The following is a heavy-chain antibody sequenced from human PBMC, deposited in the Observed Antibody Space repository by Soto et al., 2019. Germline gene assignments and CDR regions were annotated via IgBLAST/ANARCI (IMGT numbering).Heavy chain of an antibody. D-gene: IGHD3-10*01. J-gene: IGHJ4*02. CDR1: GGPFSSYA. CDR3: ARDPTMVRGNFDY. Sequence: SLKVSCKASGGPFSSYAISWVRQAPGQGLEWMGGIIPIFGTANYAQKFQGRVTITADESTSTAYMELSSLRSEDTAVYYCARDPTMVRGNFDYWGRGTLVTASS. V-gene: IGHV1-69*13. CDR2: IIPIFGTA.